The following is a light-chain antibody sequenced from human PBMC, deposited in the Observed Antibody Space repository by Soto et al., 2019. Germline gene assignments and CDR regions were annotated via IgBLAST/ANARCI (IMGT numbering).Light chain of an antibody. CDR1: QSISNDY. V-gene: IGKV3-20*01. CDR2: RAS. Sequence: EIVLTQSPGTLSLSPGERATLSCRASQSISNDYLAWYQQKPGQSPRLLIYRASIRATGIPDRFSGSGSGTDFTLTISRLEPEDFEVYYCHQYGSSPYTFGQGTKRES. CDR3: HQYGSSPYT. J-gene: IGKJ2*01.